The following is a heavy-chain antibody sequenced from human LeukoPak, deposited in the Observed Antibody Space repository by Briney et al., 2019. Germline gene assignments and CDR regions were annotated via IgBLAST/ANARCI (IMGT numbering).Heavy chain of an antibody. CDR2: INPNRGGI. V-gene: IGHV1-2*02. Sequence: ASVKVSCKASGYTFTAFYIHWVRQAPGQGLEWMGWINPNRGGIKYSQNFQGRVTMTSDTSISTRYMELSRLRPDDTAVYYCARDYPRYGSSYHDALDIWGQGTMVTVSS. D-gene: IGHD6-6*01. J-gene: IGHJ3*02. CDR1: GYTFTAFY. CDR3: ARDYPRYGSSYHDALDI.